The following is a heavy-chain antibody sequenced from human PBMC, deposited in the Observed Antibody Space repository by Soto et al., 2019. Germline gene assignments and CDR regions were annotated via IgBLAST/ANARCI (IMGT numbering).Heavy chain of an antibody. D-gene: IGHD4-17*01. CDR1: GFTFSTYA. Sequence: EVQLLESGGNLVQPGGSLRLSCVASGFTFSTYAMNWVRRAPGKGLEWVSTISGSGGSTYYADPVKGRFTISRDNSKNTLYLQMSSLRAEDTAVYHCAKKPARADYQYYFDYWGQGALVTVSS. CDR2: ISGSGGST. J-gene: IGHJ4*02. V-gene: IGHV3-23*01. CDR3: AKKPARADYQYYFDY.